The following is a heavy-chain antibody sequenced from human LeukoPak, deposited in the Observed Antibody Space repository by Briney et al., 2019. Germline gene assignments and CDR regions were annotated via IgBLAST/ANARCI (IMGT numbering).Heavy chain of an antibody. CDR3: ARGPAYDSSH. D-gene: IGHD3-22*01. J-gene: IGHJ4*02. CDR2: INHSGST. CDR1: GGSFSGYY. V-gene: IGHV4-34*01. Sequence: SETLSLTCAVYGGSFSGYYWSWIRQPPGKGLEWIGEINHSGSTNYNPSLKSRVTIPVDTSKNQFSLKLSSVTAADTAVYYCARGPAYDSSHWGQGTLVTVSS.